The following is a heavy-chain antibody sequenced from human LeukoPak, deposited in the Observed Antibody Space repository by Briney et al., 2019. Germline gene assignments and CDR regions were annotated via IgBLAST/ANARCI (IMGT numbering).Heavy chain of an antibody. Sequence: GSXVKVSCKASGGTFSSYAISWVRQAPGQGLEWMGGIIPIFGTANYAQKFQGRVTITADESTSTAYMELSSLRSEDTAVYYCAREVVVAATYNWFDPWGQGTLVTVSS. CDR2: IIPIFGTA. CDR3: AREVVVAATYNWFDP. CDR1: GGTFSSYA. J-gene: IGHJ5*02. D-gene: IGHD2-15*01. V-gene: IGHV1-69*01.